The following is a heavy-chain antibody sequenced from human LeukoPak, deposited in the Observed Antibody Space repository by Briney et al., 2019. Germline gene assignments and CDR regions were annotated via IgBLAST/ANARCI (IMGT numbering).Heavy chain of an antibody. V-gene: IGHV4-59*08. Sequence: SETLSLTCTVSGGSISSYYWSWIRQPPGKGLEWIGYIYYSGSTNYNPSLKSRVTISVDTSKNQFSLKLSSVTAADTAVYYCARVGLLQTPDPWGQGTLVTVSS. D-gene: IGHD2-15*01. CDR1: GGSISSYY. CDR3: ARVGLLQTPDP. J-gene: IGHJ5*02. CDR2: IYYSGST.